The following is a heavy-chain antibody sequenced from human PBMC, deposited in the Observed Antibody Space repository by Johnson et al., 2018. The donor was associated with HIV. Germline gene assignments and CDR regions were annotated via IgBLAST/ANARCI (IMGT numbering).Heavy chain of an antibody. D-gene: IGHD3-10*01. V-gene: IGHV3-23*04. CDR1: GFTFSTYG. J-gene: IGHJ3*02. CDR2: IRGTGST. CDR3: ARSGYGSGSTHDAFDI. Sequence: EVQLVESGGGLVQPGGSLRMSCVASGFTFSTYGMTWVRQAPGQGLEWVSAIRGTGSTYYAASVKGRFTISRDNSKNTLYRQMNSLRAEDTAVYYCARSGYGSGSTHDAFDIWGQGTMVTVSS.